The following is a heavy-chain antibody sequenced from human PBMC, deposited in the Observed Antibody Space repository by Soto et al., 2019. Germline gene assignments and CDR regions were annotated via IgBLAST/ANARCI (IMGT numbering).Heavy chain of an antibody. Sequence: EVQLVESGGGLVQPGGSVKLSCAASGFNFSVSSRHWVRQASGKGLEWVGRIRSKAKDYATAYAESVKGRFAISRDDLKNTMYLQMSILRTEDTAMYYCAIDGAGFGQWGQGTLVTVSS. CDR2: IRSKAKDYAT. CDR1: GFNFSVSS. J-gene: IGHJ4*02. V-gene: IGHV3-73*01. CDR3: AIDGAGFGQ. D-gene: IGHD1-26*01.